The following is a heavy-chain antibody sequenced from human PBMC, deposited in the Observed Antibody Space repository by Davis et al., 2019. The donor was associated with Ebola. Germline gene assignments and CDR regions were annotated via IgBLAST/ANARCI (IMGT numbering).Heavy chain of an antibody. CDR3: ARGGVVVPAAIARGFSGYFDY. J-gene: IGHJ4*02. D-gene: IGHD2-2*02. CDR2: INPNSGGT. CDR1: GYTFTGYY. V-gene: IGHV1-2*02. Sequence: ASVKVSCKASGYTFTGYYMHWVRQAPGQGLEWMGWINPNSGGTNYAQKFQGRVTMTRDTSISTAYMELSRLRSDDTAVYYCARGGVVVPAAIARGFSGYFDYWGQGTLVTVSS.